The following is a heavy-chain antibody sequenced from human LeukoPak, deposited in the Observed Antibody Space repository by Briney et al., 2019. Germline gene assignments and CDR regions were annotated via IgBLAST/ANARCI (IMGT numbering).Heavy chain of an antibody. CDR1: GFTFSTYA. J-gene: IGHJ4*02. V-gene: IGHV3-30-3*01. CDR2: ISYDGNTK. D-gene: IGHD1-26*01. CDR3: ARDAAEHYFDY. Sequence: GRSLRLSCAASGFTFSTYAMHWVRQAPGKGLEWVAAISYDGNTKYYADSVRGRFTISRDNSKSTLYLQMNSLRAEDTAVYYCARDAAEHYFDYWGQGTLVTVSS.